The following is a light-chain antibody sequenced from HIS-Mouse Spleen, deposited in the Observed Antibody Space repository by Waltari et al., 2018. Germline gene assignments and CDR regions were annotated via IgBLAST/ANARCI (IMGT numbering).Light chain of an antibody. CDR3: QSADSSGTYWV. V-gene: IGLV3-25*03. J-gene: IGLJ3*02. CDR2: KDS. CDR1: ALPKQY. Sequence: SYELTQPPSVSVSPGQTARITCSGDALPKQYAYWYQQQPGQAPVLVIFKDSERPSGIPERFSGSSSGTTVTLNISGVQAEDEADYYCQSADSSGTYWVFGGGTKLTVL.